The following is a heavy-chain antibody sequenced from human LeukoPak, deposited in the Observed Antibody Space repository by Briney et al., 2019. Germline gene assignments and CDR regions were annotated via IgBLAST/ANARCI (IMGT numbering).Heavy chain of an antibody. J-gene: IGHJ6*03. CDR1: GDSISSYY. Sequence: SQTLSLTCTVSGDSISSYYWSWIRQPAGKGLEWIGRIYSRVTTNYNPSLKSRVTMSLDTSKSQFSLRLSSVTAADTAVYYCARSGQYSSYYYYYMDVWGKGTTVTVSS. D-gene: IGHD2-15*01. CDR2: IYSRVTT. CDR3: ARSGQYSSYYYYYMDV. V-gene: IGHV4-4*07.